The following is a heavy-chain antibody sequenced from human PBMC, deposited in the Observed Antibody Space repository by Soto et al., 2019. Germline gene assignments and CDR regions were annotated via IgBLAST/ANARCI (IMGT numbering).Heavy chain of an antibody. CDR3: AKVKPTRYGDYGYFDY. V-gene: IGHV3-9*01. J-gene: IGHJ4*02. CDR2: ISWNSGSI. Sequence: GGSLRLSCAASGFTFDDYAMHWVRQAPGKGLEWVSGISWNSGSIGYADSVKGRFTISRDNAKNSLYLQMNSLRAEDTALYYCAKVKPTRYGDYGYFDYWGQGTLVTVSS. CDR1: GFTFDDYA. D-gene: IGHD4-17*01.